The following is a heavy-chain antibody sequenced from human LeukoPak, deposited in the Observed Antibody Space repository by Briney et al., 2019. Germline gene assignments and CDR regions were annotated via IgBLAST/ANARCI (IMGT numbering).Heavy chain of an antibody. CDR2: INHSGST. J-gene: IGHJ5*02. D-gene: IGHD2-2*01. V-gene: IGHV4-34*01. Sequence: SETLSLTCAVYGGSFSGYYWSWIRQPPGKGLEWIGEINHSGSTNYNPSLKSRVTISVDTSKNQFSLKLSSVTAADTAVYYCARGHKYCGSTSCSPNWFDPWGQGTLVTVSS. CDR1: GGSFSGYY. CDR3: ARGHKYCGSTSCSPNWFDP.